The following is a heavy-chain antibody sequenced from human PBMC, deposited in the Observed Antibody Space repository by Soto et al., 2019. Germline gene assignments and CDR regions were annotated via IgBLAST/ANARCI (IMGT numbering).Heavy chain of an antibody. CDR1: GGSISSSNW. Sequence: ASETLSLTCAVSGGSISSSNWWSWVRQPPGKGLEWIGEIYHSGSTNYNPSLKSRVTISVDKSKNQFSLKLSSVTAADTAVYYCARDWNHPLGYYYGMDVWGQGTTVTVSS. V-gene: IGHV4-4*02. CDR2: IYHSGST. J-gene: IGHJ6*02. D-gene: IGHD1-1*01. CDR3: ARDWNHPLGYYYGMDV.